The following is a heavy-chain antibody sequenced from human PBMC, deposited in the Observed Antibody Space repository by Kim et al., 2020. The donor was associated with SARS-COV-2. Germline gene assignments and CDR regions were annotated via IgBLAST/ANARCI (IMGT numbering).Heavy chain of an antibody. D-gene: IGHD4-4*01. V-gene: IGHV1-3*01. CDR3: AIDGYYSSPYYYYGMDV. J-gene: IGHJ6*02. CDR1: GYTFTSYA. Sequence: ASVKVSCKASGYTFTSYAMHWVRQAPGQRLEWMGWINAGNGNTKYSQKFQGRVTITRDTSASTAYMELSSLRSEDTAVYYCAIDGYYSSPYYYYGMDVWGQGTTVTVSS. CDR2: INAGNGNT.